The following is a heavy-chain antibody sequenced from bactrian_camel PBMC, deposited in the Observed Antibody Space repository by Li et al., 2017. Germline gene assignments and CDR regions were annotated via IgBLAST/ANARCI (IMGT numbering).Heavy chain of an antibody. V-gene: IGHV3S26*01. J-gene: IGHJ4*01. CDR1: GYKFRDYC. Sequence: QLVESGGGAVEAGESLTLSCVASGYKFRDYCMAWFRQAPGKEREGVATIDDRTGTTYADSVKGRFTISKDNAKNTLYLQMNGLEPEDTAMYYCAADAFGGSWSFSPNDYKTWGQGTQVTVS. D-gene: IGHD7*01. CDR3: AADAFGGSWSFSPNDYKT. CDR2: IDDRTGT.